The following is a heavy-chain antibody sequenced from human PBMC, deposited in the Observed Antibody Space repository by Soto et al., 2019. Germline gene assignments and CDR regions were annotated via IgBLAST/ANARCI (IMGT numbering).Heavy chain of an antibody. D-gene: IGHD3-3*01. CDR3: ARGQDFDFWSGSQINGMDV. CDR2: VNPDGSGA. CDR1: GFTFGNYW. J-gene: IGHJ6*02. Sequence: GGSLRLSCAASGFTFGNYWMHWVRQAPGKGLVWVSRVNPDGSGATYADSVKGRFTISRENAKNSLYLQMNSLRAGDTAVDNCARGQDFDFWSGSQINGMDVWGQATMVTVSS. V-gene: IGHV3-74*01.